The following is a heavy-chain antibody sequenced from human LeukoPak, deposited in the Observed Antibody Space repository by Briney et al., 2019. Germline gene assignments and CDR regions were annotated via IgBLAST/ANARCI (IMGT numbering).Heavy chain of an antibody. CDR1: KFSGFVFSNAW. CDR3: TTDYYYTKGFDP. J-gene: IGHJ5*02. D-gene: IGHD3-22*01. Sequence: GGSLRLSCAASKFSGFVFSNAWMSWVRQAPGKGLEWVGRLKSEVNGGAKDYAAPVKDRFTISRDDSKDTLYLQMNGLKTEDTAVYYCTTDYYYTKGFDPWGQGTLVTVSS. CDR2: LKSEVNGGAK. V-gene: IGHV3-15*01.